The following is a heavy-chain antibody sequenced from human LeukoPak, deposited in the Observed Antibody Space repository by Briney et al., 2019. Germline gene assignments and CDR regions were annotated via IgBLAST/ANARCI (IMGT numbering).Heavy chain of an antibody. CDR3: ARSYYYGSGSLDAFDI. J-gene: IGHJ3*02. CDR1: GGSISSYY. Sequence: SETLSLTCTVSGGSISSYYWSWIRQPPGKGLEWIGYIYYSGSTNYNPSLKRRVTISVDTSKNQFSLKLSSVTAADTAVYYCARSYYYGSGSLDAFDIWGQGTMVTLSS. CDR2: IYYSGST. D-gene: IGHD3-10*01. V-gene: IGHV4-59*01.